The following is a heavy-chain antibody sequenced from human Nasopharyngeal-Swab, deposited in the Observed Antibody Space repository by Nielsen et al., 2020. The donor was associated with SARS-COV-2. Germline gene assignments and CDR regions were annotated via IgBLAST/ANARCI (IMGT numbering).Heavy chain of an antibody. Sequence: SETLSLTCTVSGGSISSGSYYGSWIRQPAGKGLEWIGRIYTSGSTNYNPSIKSRVTISVDTSKNQFSLKLSSVTAADTAVYYCARAEEDCSGGSCYFVFDYWGQGTLVTVSS. V-gene: IGHV4-61*02. CDR2: IYTSGST. CDR3: ARAEEDCSGGSCYFVFDY. CDR1: GGSISSGSYY. J-gene: IGHJ4*02. D-gene: IGHD2-15*01.